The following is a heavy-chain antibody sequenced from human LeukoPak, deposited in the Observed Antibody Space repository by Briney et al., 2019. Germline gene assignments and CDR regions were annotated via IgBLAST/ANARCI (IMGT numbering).Heavy chain of an antibody. Sequence: SETLSLTCAVYGGSLSGYYWSWIRQPPGKGLEWIGEINHSGSTNYNPSLKSRVTISVDTSKNQFSLKLSSVTAADTAVYYCARISGPPFDYWGQGTLVTVSS. V-gene: IGHV4-34*01. CDR1: GGSLSGYY. CDR2: INHSGST. D-gene: IGHD5-12*01. CDR3: ARISGPPFDY. J-gene: IGHJ4*02.